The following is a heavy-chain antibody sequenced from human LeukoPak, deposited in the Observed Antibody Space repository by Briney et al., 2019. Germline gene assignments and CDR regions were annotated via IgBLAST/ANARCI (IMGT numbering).Heavy chain of an antibody. D-gene: IGHD3-22*01. CDR3: ARGLRSCYKPQYYYDSSGYCDDAFDI. CDR2: FDPEDGET. J-gene: IGHJ3*02. CDR1: GYTLTELS. V-gene: IGHV1-24*01. Sequence: ASVKVSCKVSGYTLTELSMHWVRQAPGKGLEWMGGFDPEDGETIYAQKFQGRVTMTRNTSISTAYMELSSLRSEDTAVYYCARGLRSCYKPQYYYDSSGYCDDAFDIWGQGTMVTVSS.